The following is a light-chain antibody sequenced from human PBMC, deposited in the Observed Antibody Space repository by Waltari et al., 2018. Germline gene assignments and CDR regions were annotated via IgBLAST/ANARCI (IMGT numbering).Light chain of an antibody. Sequence: QSALTQPASVSGSPGQSIPISCTGTSSDVVGYNYFSWYQQHPGKAPKLMIYDVSKRPSGVSNRFSGSKSGNTASLTISGLQAEDEADYYCSSYTSSSTSDVVFGGGTKLTVL. CDR3: SSYTSSSTSDVV. CDR1: SSDVVGYNY. CDR2: DVS. J-gene: IGLJ2*01. V-gene: IGLV2-14*01.